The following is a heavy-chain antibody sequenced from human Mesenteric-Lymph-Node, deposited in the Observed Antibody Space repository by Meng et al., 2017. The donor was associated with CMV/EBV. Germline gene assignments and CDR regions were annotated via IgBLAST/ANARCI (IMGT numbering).Heavy chain of an antibody. Sequence: SETLSLTCTVSGGSIISSSYYWGWIRQPPGKGLEWIGTVYYSGSTNYNPSFKSRVTISVDTSKNQFSLKLTSVTAADTAVYYCAREKKDFWSGFFDSWGQRTLVTVSS. CDR2: VYYSGST. J-gene: IGHJ4*02. D-gene: IGHD3-3*01. CDR3: AREKKDFWSGFFDS. V-gene: IGHV4-39*07. CDR1: GGSIISSSYY.